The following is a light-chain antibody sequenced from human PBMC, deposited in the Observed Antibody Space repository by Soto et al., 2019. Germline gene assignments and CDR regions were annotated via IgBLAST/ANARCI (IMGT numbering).Light chain of an antibody. CDR3: QHYNDWRST. CDR1: KYIRHI. CDR2: GAS. V-gene: IGKV3-15*01. J-gene: IGKJ2*01. Sequence: ELVLTQFQPTRSCLQGERPPLSRSPSKYIRHILAWYQQRPGQSPRLLLSGASTRVTGIPARFSGSGSGTEFTLTISSLQSEDFAIYYCQHYNDWRSTFGQGTNVEMK.